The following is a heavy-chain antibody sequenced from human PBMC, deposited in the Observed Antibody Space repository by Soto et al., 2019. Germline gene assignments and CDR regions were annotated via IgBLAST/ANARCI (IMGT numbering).Heavy chain of an antibody. D-gene: IGHD3-10*01. J-gene: IGHJ4*02. CDR1: GYTFTSYD. CDR2: MNPNSGNT. V-gene: IGHV1-8*01. Sequence: ASVKVSCKASGYTFTSYDINWVRQATGQGLEWMGWMNPNSGNTGYAQKFQGRVTMTRNTSISTAYMELSSLRSEDTAVYYCASVGPPGLYGSGSYADYWGQGTLVTVSS. CDR3: ASVGPPGLYGSGSYADY.